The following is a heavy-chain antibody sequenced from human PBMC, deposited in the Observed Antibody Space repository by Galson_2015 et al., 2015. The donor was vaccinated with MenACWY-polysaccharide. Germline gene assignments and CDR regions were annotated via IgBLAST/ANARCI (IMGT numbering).Heavy chain of an antibody. J-gene: IGHJ6*02. V-gene: IGHV3-30-3*01. CDR1: GFTFSRYA. Sequence: SLRLSCAASGFTFSRYAMHWVRQAPGKGLEWVAVISYDATSKYYAESVKGRFTISRDNSKNTMYVQMNSLRAEDTAIYYCARDYCSRTSCYGMDVWGQGTTVTVSS. CDR2: ISYDATSK. D-gene: IGHD2-2*01. CDR3: ARDYCSRTSCYGMDV.